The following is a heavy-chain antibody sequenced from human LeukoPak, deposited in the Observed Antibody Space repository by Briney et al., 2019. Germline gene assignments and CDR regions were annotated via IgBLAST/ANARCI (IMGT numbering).Heavy chain of an antibody. V-gene: IGHV3-48*02. J-gene: IGHJ4*02. CDR2: ITRSSSTI. D-gene: IGHD6-6*01. CDR3: AREYSSSSGSVSDY. Sequence: GASLRLSCAASGFTFSSYNMNWVRQAPGKGLEWVSYITRSSSTIYYADSVKGGFTICRNNDKNSLYLQMNSLTDEDTAVYCCAREYSSSSGSVSDYWGQGTLVTVSS. CDR1: GFTFSSYN.